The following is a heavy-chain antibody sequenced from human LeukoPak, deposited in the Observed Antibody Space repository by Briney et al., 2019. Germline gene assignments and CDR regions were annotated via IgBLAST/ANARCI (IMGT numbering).Heavy chain of an antibody. Sequence: ASVKVSCKASGYTFTGYYMHWVRQAPGQGLEWMGWINPNSGGTNYAQKFQGRVTMTRDTSISTAYMELSRLRSDDTAVYYCAREGRRNRYCSSTSCYLWFDPWGQGTLVTVSS. V-gene: IGHV1-2*02. D-gene: IGHD2-2*01. CDR2: INPNSGGT. J-gene: IGHJ5*02. CDR1: GYTFTGYY. CDR3: AREGRRNRYCSSTSCYLWFDP.